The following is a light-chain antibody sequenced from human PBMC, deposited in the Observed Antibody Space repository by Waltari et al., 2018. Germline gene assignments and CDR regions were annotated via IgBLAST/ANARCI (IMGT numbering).Light chain of an antibody. CDR3: AAWDDSLSTWE. J-gene: IGLJ3*02. CDR2: CYD. V-gene: IGLV1-47*01. CDR1: TSNIGSNY. Sequence: QSVLTQPPSASGTPGQRVTISCSGSTSNIGSNYVYWYQQLPGTAPKLLIYCYDQRPPGVPVRFSGSKAGTSASLAISGLRSEDEADYYCAAWDDSLSTWEFGGGTKVTVL.